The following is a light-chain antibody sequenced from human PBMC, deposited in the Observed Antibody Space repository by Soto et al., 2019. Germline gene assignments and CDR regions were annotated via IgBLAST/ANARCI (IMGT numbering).Light chain of an antibody. J-gene: IGKJ2*01. CDR2: GAS. V-gene: IGKV3-20*01. CDR3: QQYGTSPGT. Sequence: EIVLTQSPGTLSLSPGERATLSCRASQSVRSTYLAWYQQKPGQAPRLLIYGASSRATGIPDRFSGSGSGTDFTLTSTRLEPADYAVYFCQQYGTSPGTFGQGTKLEIK. CDR1: QSVRSTY.